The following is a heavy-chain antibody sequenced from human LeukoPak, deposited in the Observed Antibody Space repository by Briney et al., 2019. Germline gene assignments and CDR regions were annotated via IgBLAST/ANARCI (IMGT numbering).Heavy chain of an antibody. V-gene: IGHV3-73*01. Sequence: PGGSLRLSCAASGFTFSGSAMHWVRQASGKGLEWVGRIRSKANSYATAYAASVKGRFTISRDDSKNTAYLQMNSLKTEDTAVYYCTRFWDSSGWYFAFDIWGQGTMVTVSS. J-gene: IGHJ3*02. CDR3: TRFWDSSGWYFAFDI. CDR1: GFTFSGSA. CDR2: IRSKANSYAT. D-gene: IGHD6-19*01.